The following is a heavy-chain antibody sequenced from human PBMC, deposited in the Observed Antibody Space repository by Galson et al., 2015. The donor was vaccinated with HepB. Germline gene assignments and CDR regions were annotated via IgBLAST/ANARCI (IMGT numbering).Heavy chain of an antibody. CDR2: IRYDGSNK. CDR3: ARGMSFGELYTPSDS. Sequence: SLRLSCAASGFTFSSYGMHWVRQAPGKGLEWVAFIRYDGSNKYYADSVKGRFTISRDNAKNSLYLQMSSLRPKDTAVYYCARGMSFGELYTPSDSCGQGTLGTVAS. CDR1: GFTFSSYG. V-gene: IGHV3-30*02. J-gene: IGHJ5*01. D-gene: IGHD3-10*01.